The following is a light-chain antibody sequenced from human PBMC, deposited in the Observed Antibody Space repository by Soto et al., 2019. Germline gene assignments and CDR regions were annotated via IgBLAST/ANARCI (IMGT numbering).Light chain of an antibody. CDR3: QQYGGSPRT. CDR1: QSVTKS. V-gene: IGKV3-20*01. Sequence: EIVITQSRATLSVSPGERATLSCRASQSVTKSLAWYQQKPGQAPRLLIYGASSRATGIPDRFSGSGSGTDFTLTISRLDPEDVAVYYCQQYGGSPRTFGQGTKVDI. CDR2: GAS. J-gene: IGKJ1*01.